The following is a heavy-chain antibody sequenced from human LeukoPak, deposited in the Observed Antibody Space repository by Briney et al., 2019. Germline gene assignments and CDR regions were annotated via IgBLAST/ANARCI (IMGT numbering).Heavy chain of an antibody. D-gene: IGHD5-12*01. V-gene: IGHV1-24*01. CDR1: GGTFSSYA. Sequence: ASVKVSCKASGGTFSSYAISWVRQAPGKGLEWMGGFDPEDDETIYAQEFQGRVTMTEDTSTDTAYTELSSLRSEDTAVYYCATARGYTGYDTRGCFDYWGPGTLVTVSS. J-gene: IGHJ4*02. CDR3: ATARGYTGYDTRGCFDY. CDR2: FDPEDDET.